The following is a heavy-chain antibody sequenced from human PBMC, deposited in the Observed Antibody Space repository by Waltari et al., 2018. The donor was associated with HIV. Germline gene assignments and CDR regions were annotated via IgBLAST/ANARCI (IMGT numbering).Heavy chain of an antibody. CDR1: GGSISSGSYY. Sequence: QVQLQESGPGLVKPSQTLSLPCTVSGGSISSGSYYWTWIRQPAGKGLEWIGRIYTSGSTNYNPSLKSRVTISVDTSKNQFSLKLSSVTAADTAVYYCARDRAFTVTPQGTFDIWGQGTMVTVSS. V-gene: IGHV4-61*02. D-gene: IGHD4-17*01. CDR2: IYTSGST. CDR3: ARDRAFTVTPQGTFDI. J-gene: IGHJ3*02.